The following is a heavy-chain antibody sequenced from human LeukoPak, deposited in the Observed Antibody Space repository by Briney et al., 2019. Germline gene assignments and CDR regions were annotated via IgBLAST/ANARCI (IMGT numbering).Heavy chain of an antibody. V-gene: IGHV1-69*13. CDR3: ARDGSSWYSYNWFDP. J-gene: IGHJ5*02. D-gene: IGHD6-13*01. Sequence: SVKVSCKASGGTFSSYAISWVRQAPGQGLEWMGGIIPIFGTANYAQKFQGRVTITADESTSTAYMELSSLRSEDTAVYYCARDGSSWYSYNWFDPWGQGTLVTVSS. CDR1: GGTFSSYA. CDR2: IIPIFGTA.